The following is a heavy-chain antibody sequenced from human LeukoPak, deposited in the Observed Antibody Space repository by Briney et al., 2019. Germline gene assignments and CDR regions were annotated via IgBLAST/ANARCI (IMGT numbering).Heavy chain of an antibody. Sequence: SETLSLTCAVYGGSFSGYYWSWIRQPPGKGLEWIGEINHSGSTNYNPSLKSRVTISVDTSKNQFSLKLSSVTAADTAVYYCARGLGRTYSSSWYQYYYYGMDVWGQGTTVTVSS. CDR2: INHSGST. J-gene: IGHJ6*02. D-gene: IGHD6-13*01. V-gene: IGHV4-34*01. CDR1: GGSFSGYY. CDR3: ARGLGRTYSSSWYQYYYYGMDV.